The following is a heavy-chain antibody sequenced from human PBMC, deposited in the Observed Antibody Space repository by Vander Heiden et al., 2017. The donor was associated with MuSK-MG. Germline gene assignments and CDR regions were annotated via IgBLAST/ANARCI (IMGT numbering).Heavy chain of an antibody. Sequence: QVQLQESGPGLVKPSETLSLTCDVSGYSISRGYYWAWIRQPPGKGLEWIGSIHHSGSTYYNPSLKSRVTISVDTSRNQFSLNLSSVTAADTAVYYCARLGRNGDYANFFFHYWGQGTLVTVSS. CDR1: GYSISRGYY. D-gene: IGHD4-17*01. CDR2: IHHSGST. J-gene: IGHJ4*02. CDR3: ARLGRNGDYANFFFHY. V-gene: IGHV4-38-2*01.